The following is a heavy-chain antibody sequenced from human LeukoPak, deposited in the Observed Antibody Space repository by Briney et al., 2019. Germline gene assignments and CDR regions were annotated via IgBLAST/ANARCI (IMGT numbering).Heavy chain of an antibody. CDR3: AREAPSLYYYDY. V-gene: IGHV3-21*01. CDR1: GFTFSSYS. CDR2: ISSSSSYI. J-gene: IGHJ4*02. Sequence: PGGSLRLSCAASGFTFSSYSMNWVRQAPGKGLEWVSSISSSSSYIYYADSVKGRFTISRDNAKNSLYLQMNSLRAEDTAVCYCAREAPSLYYYDYWGQGTLVTVSS.